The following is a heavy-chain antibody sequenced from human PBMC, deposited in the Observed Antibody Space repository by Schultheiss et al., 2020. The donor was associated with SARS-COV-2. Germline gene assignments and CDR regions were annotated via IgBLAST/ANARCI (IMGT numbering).Heavy chain of an antibody. J-gene: IGHJ5*02. CDR2: IYYSGST. CDR3: ARRVDINWFDP. D-gene: IGHD5-12*01. CDR1: GGSFSGYY. V-gene: IGHV4-59*08. Sequence: SETLSLTCAVYGGSFSGYYWSWIRQPPGKGLEWIGYIYYSGSTYYNPSLKSRVTTSVDTSKNQFSLKLSSVTAADTAVYYCARRVDINWFDPWGQGTLVTVSS.